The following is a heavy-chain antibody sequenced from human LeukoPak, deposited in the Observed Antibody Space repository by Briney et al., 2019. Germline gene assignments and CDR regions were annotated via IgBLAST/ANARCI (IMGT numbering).Heavy chain of an antibody. J-gene: IGHJ4*02. CDR1: GFTFSGSA. Sequence: QTGGSLRLSCAASGFTFSGSAMHWVRQASGKGLGWVGRIRSKANSYATAYAASVKGRFTISRDDSKNTAYLQMNSLKTEDTAVCYCTRLSYYYGSGSYSTRYRSPIDWGQGTLVTVSS. V-gene: IGHV3-73*01. CDR2: IRSKANSYAT. CDR3: TRLSYYYGSGSYSTRYRSPID. D-gene: IGHD3-10*01.